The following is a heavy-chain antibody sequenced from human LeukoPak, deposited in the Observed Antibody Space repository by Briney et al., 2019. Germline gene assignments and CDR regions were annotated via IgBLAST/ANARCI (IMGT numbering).Heavy chain of an antibody. CDR3: ARVVGLTGYSSSWYSGYXXYMDV. D-gene: IGHD6-13*01. J-gene: IGHJ6*03. CDR1: GGTFSSYA. CDR2: IIPIFGTT. V-gene: IGHV1-69*06. Sequence: GASVKVSCKASGGTFSSYAISWVRQAPGQGLEWMGGIIPIFGTTNYAQKFQDRVTITADKSTSTAYMELSSLRSEDTAVYYCARVVGLTGYSSSWYSGYXXYMDVWGXGTTVTVS.